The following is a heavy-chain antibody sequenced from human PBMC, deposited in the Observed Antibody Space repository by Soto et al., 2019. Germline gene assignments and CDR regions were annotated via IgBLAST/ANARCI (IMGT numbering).Heavy chain of an antibody. J-gene: IGHJ4*02. D-gene: IGHD3-22*01. V-gene: IGHV3-30-3*01. Sequence: QVQLVESGGGVVQPGRSLRLSCAASGFTFSSYAMHWVRQAPGKGLEWVAVISYDGSNKYYADSVKGRFTISRDNSKNTLYLQMNSLRAEDTAVSYCAREGETYYYDSSGYYFDYWGQGTLVTVSS. CDR3: AREGETYYYDSSGYYFDY. CDR1: GFTFSSYA. CDR2: ISYDGSNK.